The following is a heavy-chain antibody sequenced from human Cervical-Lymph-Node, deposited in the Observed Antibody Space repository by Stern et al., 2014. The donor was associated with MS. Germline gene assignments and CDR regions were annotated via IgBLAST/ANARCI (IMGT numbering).Heavy chain of an antibody. CDR3: ARSPTVTTGYYYYALDV. CDR1: GFTFSDYY. Sequence: VQLEESGGGLVKPGGSLRLSCAASGFTFSDYYMTWIRQAPGKGLEWVSYITSSGSAISYADSVKGRFTISRDNAKNSLYLQMNSLRAEDTAMYYCARSPTVTTGYYYYALDVWGQGTTVTVSS. D-gene: IGHD4-17*01. V-gene: IGHV3-11*01. CDR2: ITSSGSAI. J-gene: IGHJ6*02.